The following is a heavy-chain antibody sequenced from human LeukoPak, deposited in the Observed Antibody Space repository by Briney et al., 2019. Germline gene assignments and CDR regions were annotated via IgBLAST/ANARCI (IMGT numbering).Heavy chain of an antibody. CDR2: IYYSGST. CDR1: GGSISSYY. D-gene: IGHD6-19*01. Sequence: SETLSLTCTVSGGSISSYYWSWIRQPPGKGLEWIGYIYYSGSTNYNPSLKSRVTISVDTSKNQFSLKLSSVTAADTAVYYCARVRCSSGWYWGDFDYWGQGTLVTVSS. J-gene: IGHJ4*02. CDR3: ARVRCSSGWYWGDFDY. V-gene: IGHV4-59*01.